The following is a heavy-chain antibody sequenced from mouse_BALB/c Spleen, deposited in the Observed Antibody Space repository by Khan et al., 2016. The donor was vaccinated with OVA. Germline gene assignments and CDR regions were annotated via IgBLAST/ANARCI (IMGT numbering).Heavy chain of an antibody. CDR3: AMENYYGRTCYAMDY. J-gene: IGHJ4*01. V-gene: IGHV1S41*01. CDR1: GYTFTSYW. CDR2: IAPGSGST. D-gene: IGHD1-1*01. Sequence: DLVKPGASVKLSCKASGYTFTSYWINWIKQRPGQGLEWIGRIAPGSGSTYANEMFKGKATLTVDTSSSTAYIQLSSMSSEDSDVYFCAMENYYGRTCYAMDYWGQGTSVTVSS.